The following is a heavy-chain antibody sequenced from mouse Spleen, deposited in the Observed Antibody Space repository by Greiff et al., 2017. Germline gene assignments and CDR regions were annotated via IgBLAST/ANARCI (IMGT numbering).Heavy chain of an antibody. Sequence: QVQLQQPGAELVKPGASVKLSCKASGYTFTSYWMQWVKQRPGQGLEWIGEIDPSDSYTNYNQKFKGKATLTVDTSSSTAYMQLSSLTSEDSAVYYCARSTGRDWYFDVWGTGTTVTVSS. J-gene: IGHJ1*03. CDR1: GYTFTSYW. D-gene: IGHD2-1*01. CDR3: ARSTGRDWYFDV. CDR2: IDPSDSYT. V-gene: IGHV1-50*01.